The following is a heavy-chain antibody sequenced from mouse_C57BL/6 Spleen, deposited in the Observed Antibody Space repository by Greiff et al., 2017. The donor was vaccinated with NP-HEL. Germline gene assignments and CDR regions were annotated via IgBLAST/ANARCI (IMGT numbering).Heavy chain of an antibody. V-gene: IGHV1-7*01. CDR1: GYTFTSYW. J-gene: IGHJ2*01. CDR2: INPSSGYT. Sequence: VQLQQSGAELAKPGASVKLSCKASGYTFTSYWMHWVKQRPGQGLEWIGYINPSSGYTKYNQKFKDKAKLTADKSSSTAYMQLSSLTYEDSAVYYCARNYFDYWGQGTTLTVSS. CDR3: ARNYFDY.